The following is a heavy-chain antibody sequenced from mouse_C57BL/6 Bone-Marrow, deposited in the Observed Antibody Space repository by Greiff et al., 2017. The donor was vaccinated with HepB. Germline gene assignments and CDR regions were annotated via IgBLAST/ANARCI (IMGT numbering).Heavy chain of an antibody. CDR3: TRDENYYGSSPAWFAY. Sequence: EVQLVESGEGLVKPGGSLKLSCAASGFTFSSYAMSWVRQTPEKRLEWVAYVSSGGDYIYYADTVKGRFTISRDNARNTLYLQMSSLKSEDTAMYYCTRDENYYGSSPAWFAYWGQGTLVTVSA. J-gene: IGHJ3*01. CDR2: VSSGGDYI. CDR1: GFTFSSYA. V-gene: IGHV5-9-1*02. D-gene: IGHD1-1*01.